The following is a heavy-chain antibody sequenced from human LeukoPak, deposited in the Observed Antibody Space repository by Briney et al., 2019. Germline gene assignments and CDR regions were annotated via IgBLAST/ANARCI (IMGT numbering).Heavy chain of an antibody. V-gene: IGHV4-34*01. D-gene: IGHD3-10*01. CDR2: INHSGST. Sequence: SETLSLTCAVYGGSFSGYYWSWIRQPPGKGLEWIEEINHSGSTIYNPSLKSRVTISADTSKNQFSLRLNSVTAADTAVYYCARGDYGLGSYIDYWGKGTLVTVSS. J-gene: IGHJ4*02. CDR3: ARGDYGLGSYIDY. CDR1: GGSFSGYY.